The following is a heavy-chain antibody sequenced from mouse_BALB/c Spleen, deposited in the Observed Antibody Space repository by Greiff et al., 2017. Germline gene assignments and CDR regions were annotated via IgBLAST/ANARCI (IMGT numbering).Heavy chain of an antibody. V-gene: IGHV1-18*01. Sequence: LVEPGASVKIPCKASGYTFTDYNMDWVKQSHGKSLEWIGDINPNNGGTIYNQKFKGKATLTVDKSSSTAYMELRSLTSEDTAVYYCARSSDGYYWYFDVWGAGTTVTVSS. CDR3: ARSSDGYYWYFDV. CDR2: INPNNGGT. D-gene: IGHD2-3*01. J-gene: IGHJ1*01. CDR1: GYTFTDYN.